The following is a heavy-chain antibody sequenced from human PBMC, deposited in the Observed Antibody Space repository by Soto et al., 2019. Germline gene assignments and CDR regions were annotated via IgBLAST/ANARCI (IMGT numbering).Heavy chain of an antibody. Sequence: GGSLRLSCAASGFTFSSYAMTWVRQAPGKGLEWVSLISGSGDTSHYADSVKGRFTVSRDNSKNTLYLQMNSLRAEDTAVYYCAKLPFYFGSGSFDYWGQGTLVTVSS. V-gene: IGHV3-23*01. CDR2: ISGSGDTS. J-gene: IGHJ4*02. D-gene: IGHD3-10*01. CDR3: AKLPFYFGSGSFDY. CDR1: GFTFSSYA.